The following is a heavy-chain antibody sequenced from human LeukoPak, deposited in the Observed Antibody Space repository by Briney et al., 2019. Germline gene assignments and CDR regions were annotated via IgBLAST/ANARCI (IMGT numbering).Heavy chain of an antibody. CDR3: AKRGVVIRVILVGFHKEAYYFDS. CDR2: ISASGGGT. D-gene: IGHD3-22*01. V-gene: IGHV3-23*01. Sequence: PGESLRLSCAVSGITLSNYGMSWVRQAPGKGLEWVAGISASGGGTNYADSVKGRFTISRDNPKNTLYLQMNSLRAEDTAVYFCAKRGVVIRVILVGFHKEAYYFDSWGQGALVTVSS. CDR1: GITLSNYG. J-gene: IGHJ4*02.